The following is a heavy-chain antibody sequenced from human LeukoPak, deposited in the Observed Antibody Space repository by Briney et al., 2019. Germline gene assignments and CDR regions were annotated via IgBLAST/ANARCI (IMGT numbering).Heavy chain of an antibody. Sequence: GGSLRLPCAASGFTFDDYAMHWVRQAPGKGLEWVSAISGSGGSTYYADSVKGRFTISRDNSKNTLYLQMNSLRAEDTAVYYXXXXXXXXXXDWLLSAEYFQHWGQGTLVTVSS. CDR1: GFTFDDYA. V-gene: IGHV3-23*01. J-gene: IGHJ1*01. CDR3: XXXXXXXXXDWLLSAEYFQH. D-gene: IGHD3-9*01. CDR2: ISGSGGST.